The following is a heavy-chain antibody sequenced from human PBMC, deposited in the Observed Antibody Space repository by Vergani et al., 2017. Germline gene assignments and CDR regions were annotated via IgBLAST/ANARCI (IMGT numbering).Heavy chain of an antibody. CDR3: AGAAAGNYYYYGMDV. CDR2: IISILGIA. CDR1: GGTFSSYT. D-gene: IGHD6-13*01. V-gene: IGHV1-69*02. Sequence: QVQLVQSGAEVKKPGSSVKVFCKASGGTFSSYTISWVRQAPGQGLEWMGRIISILGIANYAQKFQGRVTITADKSTSTAYMELSSLRSEDTAVYYCAGAAAGNYYYYGMDVWGQGTTVTVSS. J-gene: IGHJ6*02.